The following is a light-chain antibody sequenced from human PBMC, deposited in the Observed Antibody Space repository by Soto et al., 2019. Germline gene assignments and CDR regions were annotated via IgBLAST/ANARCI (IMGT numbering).Light chain of an antibody. Sequence: QSALAQPASVSGSPGQSITISCTGTSSDVGAYNSVSWYQQHPHRAPQVIIYKGTQRPSGVSNRFSGSTSGNAASLTISALQTDDDAHYFCCSSAPESTYVCGTGTKLTVL. CDR3: CSSAPESTYV. V-gene: IGLV2-23*01. CDR1: SSDVGAYNS. CDR2: KGT. J-gene: IGLJ1*01.